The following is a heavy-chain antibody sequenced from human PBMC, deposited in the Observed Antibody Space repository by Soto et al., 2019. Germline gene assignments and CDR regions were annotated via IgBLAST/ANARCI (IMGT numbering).Heavy chain of an antibody. CDR1: GGSFSGYY. V-gene: IGHV4-34*01. D-gene: IGHD2-15*01. CDR3: ARRSGSGSGGSWVY. J-gene: IGHJ4*02. CDR2: INHSGST. Sequence: SETLSLTCAVYGGSFSGYYWSWIRQPPGKGLEWIGEINHSGSTNYNPSLKSRVTISVDTSKNQFSLKLSSVTAADTAVYYCARRSGSGSGGSWVYWGQGTLVTVSS.